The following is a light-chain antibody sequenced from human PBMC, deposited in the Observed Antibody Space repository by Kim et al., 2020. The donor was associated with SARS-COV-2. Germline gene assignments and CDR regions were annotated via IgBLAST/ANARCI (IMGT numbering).Light chain of an antibody. J-gene: IGKJ5*01. CDR3: QQFYSYPFT. V-gene: IGKV1-13*02. Sequence: ACLGDSTSITCRASQGISSAFAWYQQTSGKAPKLLFYDASNLEGGGPSRFSGSGSGTDFTHTSSSVQPEDFATYYCQQFYSYPFTFGQGTQLEIK. CDR1: QGISSA. CDR2: DAS.